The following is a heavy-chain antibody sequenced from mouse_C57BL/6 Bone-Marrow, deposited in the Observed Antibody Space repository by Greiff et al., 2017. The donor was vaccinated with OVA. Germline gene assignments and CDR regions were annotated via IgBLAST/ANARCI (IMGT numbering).Heavy chain of an antibody. CDR2: ISDGGSYT. J-gene: IGHJ3*01. CDR3: ARDRYYYGSSPSWFAY. D-gene: IGHD1-1*01. V-gene: IGHV5-4*01. CDR1: GFTFSSYA. Sequence: EVQRVESGGGLVKPGGSLKLSCAASGFTFSSYAMSWVRQTPEKRLEWVATISDGGSYTYYPDNVKGRFTISRDNAKNNLYLQMSHLKSEDTAMYYCARDRYYYGSSPSWFAYWGQGTLVTVSA.